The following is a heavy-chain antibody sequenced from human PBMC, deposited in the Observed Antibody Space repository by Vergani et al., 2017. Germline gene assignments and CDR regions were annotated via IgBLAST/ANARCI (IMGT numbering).Heavy chain of an antibody. V-gene: IGHV1-69*13. CDR1: GGTFSSYA. D-gene: IGHD6-13*01. CDR2: IIPIFGTA. CDR3: AGDRGYSSSWCGWFDP. J-gene: IGHJ5*02. Sequence: QVQLVQSGAEVKKPGSSVKVSCKASGGTFSSYAISWVRQAPGQGLEWMGRIIPIFGTANYAQKFQGRVTITADESTSTAYMELSSLRSEDTAVYYCAGDRGYSSSWCGWFDPWGQGTLVTVSS.